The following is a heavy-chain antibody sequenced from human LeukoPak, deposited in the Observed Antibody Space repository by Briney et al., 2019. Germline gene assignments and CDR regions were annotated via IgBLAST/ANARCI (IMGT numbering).Heavy chain of an antibody. CDR1: GFTFRSYW. V-gene: IGHV3-7*01. Sequence: SGGSLRLSCAASGFTFRSYWMSWVRQAPGKGLEWLGHINQEASRTDHADSVKGRFTISRDNARNLLYLHMSSLRAEDTAVYYCAKYLSRAFDFWGQGIRVSVSS. D-gene: IGHD2/OR15-2a*01. J-gene: IGHJ4*02. CDR2: INQEASRT. CDR3: AKYLSRAFDF.